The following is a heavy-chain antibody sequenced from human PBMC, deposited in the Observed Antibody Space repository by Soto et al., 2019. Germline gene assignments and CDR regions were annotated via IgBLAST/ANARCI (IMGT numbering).Heavy chain of an antibody. J-gene: IGHJ4*02. CDR2: IYYSGST. V-gene: IGHV4-59*08. Sequence: SETLSLTCTVSGGSISSYYWSWIRQPPGKGLEWIGYIYYSGSTNYNPSLKSRVTISVDTSKNQFSLKLSSVTAADTAVYYCARRSNGDIDYWGQGTLVTAPQ. CDR1: GGSISSYY. CDR3: ARRSNGDIDY. D-gene: IGHD4-17*01.